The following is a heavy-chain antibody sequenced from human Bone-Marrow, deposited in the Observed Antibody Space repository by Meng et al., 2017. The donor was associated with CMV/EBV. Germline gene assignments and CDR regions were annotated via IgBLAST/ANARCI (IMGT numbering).Heavy chain of an antibody. Sequence: ASVKVSCKASGYTFTGYYMHWVRQAPGQGLEWMGWINPNSGGTNYAQKFQGRVTMTRDTSISTAYMELSRLRSDDTAVYYCARDYPTSYDFWSGDYYYYGMDVWGQGTMVTVSS. CDR1: GYTFTGYY. J-gene: IGHJ6*02. CDR2: INPNSGGT. V-gene: IGHV1-2*02. D-gene: IGHD3-3*01. CDR3: ARDYPTSYDFWSGDYYYYGMDV.